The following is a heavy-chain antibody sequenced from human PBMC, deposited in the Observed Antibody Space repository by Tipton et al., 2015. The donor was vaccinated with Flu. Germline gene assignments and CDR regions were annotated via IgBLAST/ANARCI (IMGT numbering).Heavy chain of an antibody. CDR2: IYSSGST. CDR3: ARFSVRGESDY. CDR1: GGSINSYY. D-gene: IGHD3-10*01. J-gene: IGHJ4*02. Sequence: TLSLTCTVSGGSINSYYWSWIRQSAGKGLAWIGRIYSSGSTNYNPSLKSRVTMSVDTSKNQFSLKMSSVTAADTAVYYCARFSVRGESDYWGQGTLVTVSS. V-gene: IGHV4-4*07.